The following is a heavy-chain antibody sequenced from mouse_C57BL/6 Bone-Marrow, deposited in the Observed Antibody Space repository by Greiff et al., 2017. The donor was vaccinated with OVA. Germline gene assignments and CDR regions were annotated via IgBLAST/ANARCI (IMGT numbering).Heavy chain of an antibody. D-gene: IGHD2-4*01. CDR3: ARGDNDYDDYFCY. Sequence: QVQLQQSGPELVKPGASVKISCKASGYAFSSSWMNWVKQRPGKGLEWIGRIYPGDGDTNYNGKFTGKATLTADKSSSTAYMQLSSLTSEDSAVYFCARGDNDYDDYFCYWGQGTTLSVAS. CDR2: IYPGDGDT. J-gene: IGHJ2*01. V-gene: IGHV1-82*01. CDR1: GYAFSSSW.